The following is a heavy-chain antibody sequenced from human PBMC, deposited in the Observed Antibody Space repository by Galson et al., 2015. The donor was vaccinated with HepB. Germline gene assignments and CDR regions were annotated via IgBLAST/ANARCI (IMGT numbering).Heavy chain of an antibody. V-gene: IGHV4-59*08. Sequence: ETLSLTCTVSRGSISSYYWSWIRQPPGKGLEWIGYVDDSGNTTYNPSLRSRLTISVDTSKNQFSRKLSSVTAADTAVYHCARQKGNRMQFDFWGQGTLVTVSS. J-gene: IGHJ4*02. CDR2: VDDSGNT. D-gene: IGHD2/OR15-2a*01. CDR1: RGSISSYY. CDR3: ARQKGNRMQFDF.